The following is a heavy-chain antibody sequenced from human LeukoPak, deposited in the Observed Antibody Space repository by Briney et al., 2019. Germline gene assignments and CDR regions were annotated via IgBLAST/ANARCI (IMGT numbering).Heavy chain of an antibody. CDR1: GGSISSSSYY. CDR3: ARVSVVVVVAERGYFDY. Sequence: SETLSLTCTVSGGSISSSSYYWGWIRQPPGKGLEWIGSIYYSGSTYYNPSLKSRVTISVDTSKNQFSLKLSSVTAADTAVYYCARVSVVVVVAERGYFDYWGQGTLVTVSS. D-gene: IGHD2-15*01. J-gene: IGHJ4*02. CDR2: IYYSGST. V-gene: IGHV4-39*07.